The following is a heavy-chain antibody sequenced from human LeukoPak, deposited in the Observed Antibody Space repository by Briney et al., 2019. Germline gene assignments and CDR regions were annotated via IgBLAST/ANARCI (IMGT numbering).Heavy chain of an antibody. J-gene: IGHJ4*02. V-gene: IGHV1-24*01. CDR3: AAPAVADRYYFDY. CDR2: FGPEDGET. D-gene: IGHD6-19*01. CDR1: GYTLTELS. Sequence: ASVKVSCKVSGYTLTELSMHWVRQAPGKGLEWMGGFGPEDGETIYAQKFQGRVTMTEDTSTDTAYMDLSSLRSEDTAFYYCAAPAVADRYYFDYWGQGTLVTVSS.